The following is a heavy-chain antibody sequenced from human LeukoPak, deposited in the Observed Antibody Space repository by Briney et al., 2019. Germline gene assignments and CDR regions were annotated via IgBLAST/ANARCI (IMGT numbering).Heavy chain of an antibody. D-gene: IGHD6-19*01. CDR3: ARDKSSGWFFDY. CDR2: ISSSGSTI. Sequence: PGGSLRLSCAASGFTFGSYEMNWVRQAPGKGLEWVSYISSSGSTIYYADSVKGRFTISRDNAKNSLYLQMNSLRAEDTAVYYCARDKSSGWFFDYWGQGTLVTVSS. V-gene: IGHV3-48*03. CDR1: GFTFGSYE. J-gene: IGHJ4*02.